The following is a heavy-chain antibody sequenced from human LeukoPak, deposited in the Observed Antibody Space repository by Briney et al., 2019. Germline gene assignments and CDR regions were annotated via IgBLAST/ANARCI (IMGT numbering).Heavy chain of an antibody. J-gene: IGHJ6*03. CDR2: MNPNSGDT. V-gene: IGHV1-8*01. CDR3: ARSYGDYYYYYMDV. Sequence: ASVKVSCKASGYTFTSYDINWVRQATGQGLEWMGWMNPNSGDTGYVQKFQGRVTMTRSTSISTAYMELTSLRSEDTAIYYCARSYGDYYYYYMDVWGKGTTVTVSS. CDR1: GYTFTSYD. D-gene: IGHD4-17*01.